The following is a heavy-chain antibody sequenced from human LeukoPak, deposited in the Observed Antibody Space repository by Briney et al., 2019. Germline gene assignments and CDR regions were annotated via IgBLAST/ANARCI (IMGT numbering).Heavy chain of an antibody. CDR3: ARDRDYYDIGRAFDI. D-gene: IGHD3-22*01. Sequence: SETLSLTCTVSGGSISSHYWSWIRQPPGKGLEWIGYIYYSESTNYNPSLKSRVTISVDTSKNQFSLKLSSVTAADTAVYYCARDRDYYDIGRAFDIWGQGTMVTVSS. V-gene: IGHV4-59*11. CDR2: IYYSEST. J-gene: IGHJ3*02. CDR1: GGSISSHY.